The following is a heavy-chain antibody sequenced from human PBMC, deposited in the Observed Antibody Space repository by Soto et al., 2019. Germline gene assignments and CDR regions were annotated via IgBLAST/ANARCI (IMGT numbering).Heavy chain of an antibody. Sequence: QVQLAQSGAEVKKPGASVKLSCMASGYTFTSYYIHWVRQAPGQGLEWMVKINPSGSSTDSAQRFQGLLTMTTDSATSTVYMARSSLGFKDTAVYYCAKDRGMATAGEYHYSGMDVWGQGTTVTVSS. CDR2: INPSGSST. J-gene: IGHJ6*02. CDR3: AKDRGMATAGEYHYSGMDV. CDR1: GYTFTSYY. V-gene: IGHV1-46*01. D-gene: IGHD3-16*01.